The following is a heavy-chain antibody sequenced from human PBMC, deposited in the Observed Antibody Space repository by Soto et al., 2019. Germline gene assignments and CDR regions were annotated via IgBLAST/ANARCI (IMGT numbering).Heavy chain of an antibody. CDR3: ARDQLGYCTNGVCYGLYGMDV. CDR2: IYYSGST. J-gene: IGHJ6*02. Sequence: PSETLSLTCTVSGGSISSYYWSWIRQPPGKGLELIGYIYYSGSTNYNPSLKSRVTISVDTSKNQFSLKLSSVTAADTAVYYCARDQLGYCTNGVCYGLYGMDVWGQGTTVTVSS. D-gene: IGHD2-8*01. V-gene: IGHV4-59*01. CDR1: GGSISSYY.